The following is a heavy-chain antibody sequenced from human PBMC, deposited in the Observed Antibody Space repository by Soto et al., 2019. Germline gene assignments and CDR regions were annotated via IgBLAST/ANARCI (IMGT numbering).Heavy chain of an antibody. Sequence: QVQLVDSGVGLVKPGGSLRLSCAASDFTFSDYYMSSIREDPGKGLEWVSYISSGSSYTRYADSVKGRFTIYRDNAKNSLHLQMNSLRAEDKAVYYCARFWGSHVMDVWGHGTAVIVS. J-gene: IGHJ6*02. D-gene: IGHD7-27*01. CDR1: DFTFSDYY. V-gene: IGHV3-11*05. CDR2: ISSGSSYT. CDR3: ARFWGSHVMDV.